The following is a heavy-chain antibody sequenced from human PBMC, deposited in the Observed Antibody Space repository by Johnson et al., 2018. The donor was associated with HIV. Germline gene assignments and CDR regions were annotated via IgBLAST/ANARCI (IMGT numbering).Heavy chain of an antibody. CDR1: GFTLSSYW. V-gene: IGHV3-74*02. J-gene: IGHJ3*02. D-gene: IGHD6-19*01. CDR2: INSDGSST. Sequence: VQLVESGGGLIQPGGSLRLSCAASGFTLSSYWMHWVRQAPGKGLVWVSRINSDGSSTSYADSVKGRFTISRDNAKNTLYLQMNSLRAEDTAVYYCARKGWVDAFDIWGQGTMVTVSS. CDR3: ARKGWVDAFDI.